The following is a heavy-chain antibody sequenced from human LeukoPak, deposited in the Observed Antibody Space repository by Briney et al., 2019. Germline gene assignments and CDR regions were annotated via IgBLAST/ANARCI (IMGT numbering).Heavy chain of an antibody. J-gene: IGHJ4*02. Sequence: WASVKVSCKASGFTFTGYYMHWVRQAPGQGLEWMGWINPNSGGTNYAQKFQGRVTMTRDTSITTAYMELSRLRSDDTAVYYCARDLVDFWSGYYNAYFDYWGQGTLVTVSS. CDR3: ARDLVDFWSGYYNAYFDY. CDR2: INPNSGGT. V-gene: IGHV1-2*02. D-gene: IGHD3-3*01. CDR1: GFTFTGYY.